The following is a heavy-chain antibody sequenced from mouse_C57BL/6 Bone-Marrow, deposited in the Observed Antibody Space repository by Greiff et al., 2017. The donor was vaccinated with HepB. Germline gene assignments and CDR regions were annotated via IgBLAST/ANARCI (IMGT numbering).Heavy chain of an antibody. J-gene: IGHJ3*01. CDR2: IDPENGDT. CDR1: GFNIKDDY. Sequence: EVQLQQSGAELVRPGASVKLSCTASGFNIKDDYMHWVKQRPEQGLEWIGWIDPENGDTEYASKFQGKATITPDTSSNTAYLQLSSLTSEDTAVYYCTCWEETYWGQGTLVTVSA. V-gene: IGHV14-4*01. CDR3: TCWEETY. D-gene: IGHD4-1*01.